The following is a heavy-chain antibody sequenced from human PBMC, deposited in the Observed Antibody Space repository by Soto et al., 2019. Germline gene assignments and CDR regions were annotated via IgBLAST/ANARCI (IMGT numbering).Heavy chain of an antibody. V-gene: IGHV3-23*01. D-gene: IGHD3-10*01. CDR3: AKRGSSADLFHFDY. J-gene: IGHJ4*02. Sequence: GGSLRLSCAASGFIFSSYAMSWVRQAPGKGLEWVSFISGSGGTPYYADSVKGRFTISRDNSKNTLYLQMNSLRAEDTAVYYRAKRGSSADLFHFDYWGQGTLVTVSS. CDR1: GFIFSSYA. CDR2: ISGSGGTP.